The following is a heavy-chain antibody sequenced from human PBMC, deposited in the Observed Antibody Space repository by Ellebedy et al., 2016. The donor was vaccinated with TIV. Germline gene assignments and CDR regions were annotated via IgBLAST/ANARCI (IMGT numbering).Heavy chain of an antibody. V-gene: IGHV1-18*04. CDR3: ARDLAAGKQYYYYYGMDA. CDR2: ISTYNGNT. D-gene: IGHD6-13*01. J-gene: IGHJ6*02. Sequence: AASVKVSCKASGYTFTSYGISWVRQAPGQGLEWMGWISTYNGNTKYAQRLQGRVTMTTDTSTSTAYMELRRLISDDTAVYYCARDLAAGKQYYYYYGMDAWGQGTTVTVSS. CDR1: GYTFTSYG.